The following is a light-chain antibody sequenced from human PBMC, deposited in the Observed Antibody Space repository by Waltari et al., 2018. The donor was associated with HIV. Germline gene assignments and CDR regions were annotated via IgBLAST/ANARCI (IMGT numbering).Light chain of an antibody. CDR1: SSDVGGYNY. J-gene: IGLJ3*02. CDR2: DVN. V-gene: IGLV2-11*01. CDR3: CSYADNYTWV. Sequence: QSALTQPRSMSGSPGQSVTISCTGTSSDVGGYNYVPWYQQHPGKAPTPMIFDVNKRPSGVPDRFSGSKSGNTASLTISGLQAEDEADYYCCSYADNYTWVFGGGTKLTVL.